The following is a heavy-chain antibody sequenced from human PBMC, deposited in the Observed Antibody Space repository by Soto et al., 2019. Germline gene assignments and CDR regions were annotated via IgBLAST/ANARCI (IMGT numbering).Heavy chain of an antibody. D-gene: IGHD3-16*01. V-gene: IGHV2-70*04. CDR2: IDWDDDK. Sequence: SCPNAGEPTQTLTLTCTFPGFSLSTSGMRVSWIRQPPGKALEWLARIDWDDDKFYSTSLKTRLTISKDTSKNQVVLTMTNMDTVGTATYYVARLGPYTDTDRTSDTYCFDYWGQGTPVTVCS. CDR3: ARLGPYTDTDRTSDTYCFDY. J-gene: IGHJ4*02. CDR1: GFSLSTSGMR.